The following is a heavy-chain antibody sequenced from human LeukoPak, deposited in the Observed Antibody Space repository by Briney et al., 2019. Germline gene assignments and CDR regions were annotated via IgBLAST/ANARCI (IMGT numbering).Heavy chain of an antibody. CDR2: IYYSGST. D-gene: IGHD1/OR15-1a*01. CDR3: ARERTGDAFDI. J-gene: IGHJ3*02. V-gene: IGHV4-59*01. Sequence: SETLSLTCTVSGGFISSYYWSWIRQPPGKGLEWIGYIYYSGSTNYNPSLKSRVTISVDTSKNQFSLKLSSVTAADTAVYYCARERTGDAFDIWGQGTMVTVSS. CDR1: GGFISSYY.